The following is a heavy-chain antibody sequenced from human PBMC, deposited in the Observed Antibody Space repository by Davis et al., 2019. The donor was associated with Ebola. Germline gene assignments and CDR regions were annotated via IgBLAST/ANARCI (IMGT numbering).Heavy chain of an antibody. Sequence: AASVKVSCKASGYTFTNYYMHWVRQAPGQGLEWMGWISGYNGNTNYAQNLQGRVTMTTDTSTSTAYMELRGLRSDDTAVYYCARAFITHLHYYYYGMDVWGKGTTVTVSS. J-gene: IGHJ6*04. CDR3: ARAFITHLHYYYYGMDV. CDR2: ISGYNGNT. D-gene: IGHD3-10*01. CDR1: GYTFTNYY. V-gene: IGHV1-18*04.